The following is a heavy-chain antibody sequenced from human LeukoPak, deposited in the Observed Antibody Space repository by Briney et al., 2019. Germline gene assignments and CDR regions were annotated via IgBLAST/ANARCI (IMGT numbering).Heavy chain of an antibody. CDR3: AKDGGIAAAEYYFDY. V-gene: IGHV3-23*01. D-gene: IGHD6-13*01. CDR1: GFTFSSYA. Sequence: PGGSLRLSCGASGFTFSSYAMTWVRQAPGKGLEWVSSISGSGGTTYFADSVKGRFTISRDNSKNTLYLQMNSLRAEDTAVYYCAKDGGIAAAEYYFDYWGQGTLVTVSS. CDR2: ISGSGGTT. J-gene: IGHJ4*02.